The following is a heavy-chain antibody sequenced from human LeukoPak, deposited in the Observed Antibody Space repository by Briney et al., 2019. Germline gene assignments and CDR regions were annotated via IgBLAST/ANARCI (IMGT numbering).Heavy chain of an antibody. CDR1: GGSLSPYY. V-gene: IGHV4-59*01. CDR3: ARVIAAAVDWFDP. Sequence: PSETLSLTCTVSGGSLSPYYWSWIRQPPGKGLEWIGYIYYSGSTNYNPSLKSRVTISVDTSKNQFSLKLSSVTAADTAVYYCARVIAAAVDWFDPWGQGTLVTVSS. J-gene: IGHJ5*02. CDR2: IYYSGST. D-gene: IGHD6-13*01.